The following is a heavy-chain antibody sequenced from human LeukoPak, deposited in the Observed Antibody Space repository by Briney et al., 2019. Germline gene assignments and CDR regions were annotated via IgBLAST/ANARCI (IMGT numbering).Heavy chain of an antibody. CDR2: IIPIFGTA. CDR3: ARNPYCGGDCYGPRY. D-gene: IGHD2-21*02. Sequence: SVKVSCKASGGTFSSYAISWVRQAPGQGLEWMEGIIPIFGTANYAQKFQGRVTITADESTSTAYMELSSLRSEDTAVYYCARNPYCGGDCYGPRYWGQGTLVTVSS. V-gene: IGHV1-69*13. J-gene: IGHJ4*02. CDR1: GGTFSSYA.